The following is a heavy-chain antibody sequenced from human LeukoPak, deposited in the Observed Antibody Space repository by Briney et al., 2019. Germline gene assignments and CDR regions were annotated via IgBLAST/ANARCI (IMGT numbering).Heavy chain of an antibody. CDR1: GFTFSSYG. CDR2: IWYDGSNK. D-gene: IGHD5-12*01. V-gene: IGHV3-33*01. J-gene: IGHJ5*02. CDR3: VRTYDENPLGWFDP. Sequence: PGRSLRLSCAASGFTFSSYGMHWVRQAPGKGLEWVAVIWYDGSNKYYADSVKGRFTISRDNSKNTLYLQMSSLRPDDTAVYYCVRTYDENPLGWFDPWGQGTLVTVSS.